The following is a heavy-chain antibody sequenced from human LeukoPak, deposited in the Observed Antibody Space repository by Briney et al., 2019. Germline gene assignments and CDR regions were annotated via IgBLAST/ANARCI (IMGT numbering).Heavy chain of an antibody. CDR3: ARGGYIDY. V-gene: IGHV4-34*01. J-gene: IGHJ4*02. Sequence: TSETLSLTCAVYGGSFSGYYWSWIRKPPGKGLEWIGEINHSGSTNYNPSLKSRVTISVDTSKNQFSLKLSSVTAADTAVYYCARGGYIDYWGQGTLVTVSS. D-gene: IGHD5-12*01. CDR2: INHSGST. CDR1: GGSFSGYY.